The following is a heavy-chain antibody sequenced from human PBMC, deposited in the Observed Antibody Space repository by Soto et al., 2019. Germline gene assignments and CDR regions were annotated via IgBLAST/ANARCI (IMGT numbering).Heavy chain of an antibody. Sequence: QVQLQESGPGLVKPSQTLSLTCTVSGGSISSGGYYWSWIRQHPGKGLEWIGYIYYSGSTYYNPSLKIRVTISVDTSKNQFSLKLSSVTAADTAVYYCAPLAARIGRGFDPWGQGTLVTVSS. CDR1: GGSISSGGYY. V-gene: IGHV4-31*03. CDR2: IYYSGST. J-gene: IGHJ5*02. D-gene: IGHD6-6*01. CDR3: APLAARIGRGFDP.